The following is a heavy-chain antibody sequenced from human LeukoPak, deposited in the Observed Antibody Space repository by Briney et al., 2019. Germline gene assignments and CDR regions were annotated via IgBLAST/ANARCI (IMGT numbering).Heavy chain of an antibody. Sequence: GASVKVSCKASGYTFRDFGISWVRQAPGQGLEWMGWISAYNGNTNHAQKFQGRVTMTTDTSTSTVYMEVRSLRSDDTAVYYCARDSSPSLVGATVFDYWGQGTLVTVSS. CDR3: ARDSSPSLVGATVFDY. CDR2: ISAYNGNT. D-gene: IGHD1-26*01. V-gene: IGHV1-18*01. J-gene: IGHJ4*02. CDR1: GYTFRDFG.